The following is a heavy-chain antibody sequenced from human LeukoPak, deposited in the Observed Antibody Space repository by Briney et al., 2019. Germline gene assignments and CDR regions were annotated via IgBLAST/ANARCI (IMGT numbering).Heavy chain of an antibody. Sequence: GGSLRLSCAASGFTFSSYSMNWVRQAPGKGLEWVSYISSSSSTIYYADSVKGRFTISRDNAENSLYLQMNSLRAEDTAVYYCARDPSYYYDSSGYPNWFDPWGQGTLVTVSS. CDR1: GFTFSSYS. J-gene: IGHJ5*02. CDR3: ARDPSYYYDSSGYPNWFDP. D-gene: IGHD3-22*01. V-gene: IGHV3-48*04. CDR2: ISSSSSTI.